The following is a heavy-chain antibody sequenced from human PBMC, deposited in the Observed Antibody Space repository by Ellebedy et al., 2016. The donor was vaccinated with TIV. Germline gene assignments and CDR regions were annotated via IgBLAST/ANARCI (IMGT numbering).Heavy chain of an antibody. V-gene: IGHV3-20*04. Sequence: GGSLRLSCAASGFTFDDYGMSWVRQAPGKGLEWVSGINWNGGSTGYADSVKGRFPISRDNAKNSLYLQMNSLRAEDTALYYCAKDEGKTWWFDPWGQGTLVTVSS. CDR1: GFTFDDYG. CDR2: INWNGGST. CDR3: AKDEGKTWWFDP. J-gene: IGHJ5*02.